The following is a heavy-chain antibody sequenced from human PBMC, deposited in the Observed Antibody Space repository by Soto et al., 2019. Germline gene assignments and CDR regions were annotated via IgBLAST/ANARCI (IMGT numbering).Heavy chain of an antibody. CDR3: VRWRFFIEVAGRATYYYSYGMDV. V-gene: IGHV6-1*01. CDR2: TYYMSKWYN. D-gene: IGHD6-19*01. CDR1: GDSVSSDSAA. J-gene: IGHJ6*02. Sequence: PSQTLSLTRAISGDSVSSDSAAWNWIRQSPSRGLEWLGRTYYMSKWYNDYAVSVNGRITINPDTSKNHFSLQLNSVTPEDTAVYSCVRWRFFIEVAGRATYYYSYGMDVWGQGTRVTVSS.